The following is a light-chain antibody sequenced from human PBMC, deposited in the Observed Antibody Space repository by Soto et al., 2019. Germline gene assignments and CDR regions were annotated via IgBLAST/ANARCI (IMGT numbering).Light chain of an antibody. CDR3: AALDDRLNGRV. V-gene: IGLV1-44*01. CDR1: SSNIGSNT. J-gene: IGLJ1*01. CDR2: SNN. Sequence: QSVLTQPPSASGTPGQRVTISCSGSSSNIGSNTVNWYQQLPGTAPKLLIYSNNQRPSGVPDRFSGSKSGTSASLAISGLQSEDEADYYCAALDDRLNGRVFGTGTKLTVL.